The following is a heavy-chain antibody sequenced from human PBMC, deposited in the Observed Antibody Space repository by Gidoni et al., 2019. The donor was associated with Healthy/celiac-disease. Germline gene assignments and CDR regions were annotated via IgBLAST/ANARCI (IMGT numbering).Heavy chain of an antibody. CDR3: ARHTGTMVRGVILPGGFDY. CDR2: IYYSGST. J-gene: IGHJ4*02. CDR1: GGAMSSSRYY. V-gene: IGHV4-39*01. D-gene: IGHD3-10*01. Sequence: QLQLQASGPGLVTPSENLSLPCTVSGGAMSSSRYYWGWICPPPGTGLEWNGSIYYSGSTYYHPSLKSLITISVDTSKNQFSLKLSSVTAADTAVYYCARHTGTMVRGVILPGGFDYWGQGTLVTVSS.